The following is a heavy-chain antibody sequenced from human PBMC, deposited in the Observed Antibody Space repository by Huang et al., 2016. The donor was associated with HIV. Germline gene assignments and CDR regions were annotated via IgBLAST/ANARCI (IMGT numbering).Heavy chain of an antibody. CDR3: ARGSPPPFSTD. CDR1: GFSFSSYG. D-gene: IGHD3-3*01. V-gene: IGHV3-21*01. J-gene: IGHJ4*02. Sequence: VQLVESGGGVVKPGGSLGLSCGASGFSFSSYGMNWVRQGPGEGLEGVSSITRSKTYKYYADSVKGRFTISRDNAKNSLYLQMNSLRAEDTAVYYCARGSPPPFSTDWGQGTLVTVSS. CDR2: ITRSKTYK.